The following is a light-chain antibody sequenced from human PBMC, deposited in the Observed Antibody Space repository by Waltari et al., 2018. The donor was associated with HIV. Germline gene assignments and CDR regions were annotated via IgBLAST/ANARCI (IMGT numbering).Light chain of an antibody. CDR2: SNN. CDR3: ATWDDTLSGPV. CDR1: ISNIGSNS. V-gene: IGLV1-44*01. Sequence: QSVLTQPTSASGTPGQKITISCSGNISNIGSNSVNWYQQFSGAAPKLLIFSNNHLPAGFPARFSGSKSGSAASLAISGLHSDDEAIYHCATWDDTLSGPVFGGGTKLTVL. J-gene: IGLJ3*02.